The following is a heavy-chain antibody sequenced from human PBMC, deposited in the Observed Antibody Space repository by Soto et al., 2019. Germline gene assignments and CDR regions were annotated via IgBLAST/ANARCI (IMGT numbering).Heavy chain of an antibody. J-gene: IGHJ4*02. CDR3: ARDRLVTYFDY. V-gene: IGHV4-4*02. CDR1: GGSISSSNW. Sequence: SETLSLTCAVSGGSISSSNWWSWVRQPPGKGLEWIGEIYHSGSTNYNQSLKSRVTISVDKSENQFSLKLSSVTAADTAVYYCARDRLVTYFDYWGQGTLVTVSS. CDR2: IYHSGST. D-gene: IGHD6-6*01.